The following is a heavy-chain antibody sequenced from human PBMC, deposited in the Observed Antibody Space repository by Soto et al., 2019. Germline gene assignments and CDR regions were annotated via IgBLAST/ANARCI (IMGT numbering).Heavy chain of an antibody. CDR2: IKTYNGKT. CDR3: AREGRGATASDI. CDR1: GYTFISYS. J-gene: IGHJ3*02. V-gene: IGHV1-18*01. Sequence: QVQLVQSGAEVKKSGASVKVSCKAAGYTFISYSISWVRQAPGQGLEWMGWIKTYNGKTKYAQKVQGRVTMTADTSTGTAYMELRSLTADDTAVYYCAREGRGATASDIWGQGTRVTVSS. D-gene: IGHD1-26*01.